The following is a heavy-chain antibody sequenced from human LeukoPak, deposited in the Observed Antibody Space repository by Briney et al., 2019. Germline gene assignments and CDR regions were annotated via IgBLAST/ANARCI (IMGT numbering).Heavy chain of an antibody. J-gene: IGHJ4*02. CDR3: ATRHSYGSGSSPHFDY. D-gene: IGHD3-10*01. CDR2: IGGGGSTK. CDR1: GYIFSCCE. Sequence: GGSLRLSCVGSGYIFSCCEMSWVRQAPGKGLEWVAYIGGGGSTKYYTDSVRGRFTVSRDNSKSSLYLEMNGLRAEDTAFYYCATRHSYGSGSSPHFDYWGQGILVTVSS. V-gene: IGHV3-48*03.